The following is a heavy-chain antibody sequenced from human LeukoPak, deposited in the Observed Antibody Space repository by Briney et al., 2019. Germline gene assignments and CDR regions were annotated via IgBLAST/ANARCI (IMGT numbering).Heavy chain of an antibody. V-gene: IGHV4-38-2*02. CDR3: ALGYSYGYYYPLDI. Sequence: PSETLSLTCTVSGYSISSGYYWGWIRQPPGKGLEWIGRIHTSGSTNYKSSLKSRVTMSVDTSKNQFSLRLTSVTAADTAVYYCALGYSYGYYYPLDIWGQGTMVTVSS. D-gene: IGHD5-18*01. J-gene: IGHJ3*02. CDR2: IHTSGST. CDR1: GYSISSGYY.